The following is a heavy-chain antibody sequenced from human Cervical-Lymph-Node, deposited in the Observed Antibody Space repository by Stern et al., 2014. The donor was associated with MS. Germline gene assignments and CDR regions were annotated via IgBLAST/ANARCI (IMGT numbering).Heavy chain of an antibody. V-gene: IGHV3-30*18. J-gene: IGHJ4*02. CDR3: AKGGSGSYLD. Sequence: QLVQSGGGVVQPGRSLRLSCVASGFVFRNYAAHWVRQPPGKGLEWVALVSFDGRDKYYTDSVKGRFTVSRDNSKNTLYLEMNSLRPEDTAVYYCAKGGSGSYLDWGQGSLDTVSS. CDR2: VSFDGRDK. D-gene: IGHD1-26*01. CDR1: GFVFRNYA.